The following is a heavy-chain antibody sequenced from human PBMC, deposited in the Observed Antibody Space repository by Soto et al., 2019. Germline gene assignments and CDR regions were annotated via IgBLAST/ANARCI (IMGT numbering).Heavy chain of an antibody. CDR1: GFSFSSYW. D-gene: IGHD3-10*01. J-gene: IGHJ4*02. CDR3: AKAPRGSGRDYYFAS. CDR2: INQDGSQR. V-gene: IGHV3-7*05. Sequence: EVQLVESGGGLVQPGGSLRLSCEASGFSFSSYWMSWVRQDAGKRLEWVANINQDGSQRWYVDSVKGRFTISRDNARDSLYLQMNSLRDEDTAVYYCAKAPRGSGRDYYFASWGQGILITVSS.